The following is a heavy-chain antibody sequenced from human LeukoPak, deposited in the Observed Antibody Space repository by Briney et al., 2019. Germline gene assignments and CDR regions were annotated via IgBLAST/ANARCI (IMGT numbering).Heavy chain of an antibody. Sequence: SVKVSCKASGGTFSSNAITWVRQAPGQGLEWMGRIIPILGIANYAQRFQGRVTITADKSTSTAYMELSSLRSEDTAVYYCARDVANDYGANLDYWGQGTLVTVSS. CDR1: GGTFSSNA. CDR3: ARDVANDYGANLDY. CDR2: IIPILGIA. D-gene: IGHD4-17*01. V-gene: IGHV1-69*04. J-gene: IGHJ4*02.